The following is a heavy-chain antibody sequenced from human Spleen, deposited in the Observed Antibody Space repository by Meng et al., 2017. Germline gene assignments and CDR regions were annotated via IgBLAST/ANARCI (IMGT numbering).Heavy chain of an antibody. J-gene: IGHJ4*02. CDR1: GITVSTNY. D-gene: IGHD3-22*01. Sequence: GESLKISCAASGITVSTNYMRWVRQAPGKGLEWVSIIFSDGNTYYADSVKGRFTISRDNSKNTLYLQMNSLRAGDTAVYYCASPGRGYYDSSGYYNYWGQGTLVTVSS. CDR2: IFSDGNT. CDR3: ASPGRGYYDSSGYYNY. V-gene: IGHV3-53*01.